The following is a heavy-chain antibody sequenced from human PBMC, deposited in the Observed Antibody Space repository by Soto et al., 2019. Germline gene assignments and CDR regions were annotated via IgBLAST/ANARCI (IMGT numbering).Heavy chain of an antibody. CDR1: GFTFSSYG. V-gene: IGHV3-33*01. CDR2: IRYDGSNK. J-gene: IGHJ6*03. Sequence: GGSQRHSCASAGFTFSSYGMHWVRQAPGKGWGWVAVIRYDGSNKYYADSVKGRFTISRDNSKNTLYLQMNSLRAEDTAVYYCARDKYYGSGSYYKTYYYYMDVWGKGT. CDR3: ARDKYYGSGSYYKTYYYYMDV. D-gene: IGHD3-10*01.